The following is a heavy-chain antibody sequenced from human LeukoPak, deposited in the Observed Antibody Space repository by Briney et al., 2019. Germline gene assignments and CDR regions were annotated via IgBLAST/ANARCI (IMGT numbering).Heavy chain of an antibody. J-gene: IGHJ4*02. CDR1: GFTFSSYW. CDR2: IKSKTDGGTT. D-gene: IGHD3-3*01. Sequence: PGGSLRLSCAASGFTFSSYWMSWVRQAPGKGLEWVGRIKSKTDGGTTDYAAPVKGRFTISRDDSKNTLYLQMNSLKTEDTAVYYCTTVGTIFGVAIDYWGQGTLVTVSS. CDR3: TTVGTIFGVAIDY. V-gene: IGHV3-15*01.